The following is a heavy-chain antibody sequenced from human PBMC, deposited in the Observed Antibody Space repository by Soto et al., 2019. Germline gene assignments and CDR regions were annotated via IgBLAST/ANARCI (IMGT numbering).Heavy chain of an antibody. CDR2: ISAYNGNT. V-gene: IGHV1-18*01. D-gene: IGHD3-22*01. Sequence: GASVKVSCKASGYTFTSYGISWVRQAPGQGLEWMGWISAYNGNTNYAQKLQGRVTMTTDTSTSTAYMELRSLRSDDTAVYYCARDRTMIVVVRDAFDIWGQGTMVTVSS. CDR1: GYTFTSYG. J-gene: IGHJ3*02. CDR3: ARDRTMIVVVRDAFDI.